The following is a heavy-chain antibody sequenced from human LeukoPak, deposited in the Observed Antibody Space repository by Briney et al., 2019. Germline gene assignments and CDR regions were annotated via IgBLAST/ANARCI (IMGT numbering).Heavy chain of an antibody. Sequence: GGSLRLSCAASGFTVSGNYMSWVRQAPGKGLEWVSVIYSGGSTYYADSVKGRFTISRDNSKNTLYLQMNSLRAEDTAVYYCARNGASGWSYYFDYWGQGTLVTVSS. V-gene: IGHV3-53*01. CDR2: IYSGGST. J-gene: IGHJ4*02. D-gene: IGHD6-19*01. CDR1: GFTVSGNY. CDR3: ARNGASGWSYYFDY.